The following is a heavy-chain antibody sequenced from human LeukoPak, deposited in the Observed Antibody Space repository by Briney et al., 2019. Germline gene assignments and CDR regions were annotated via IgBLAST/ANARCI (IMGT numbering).Heavy chain of an antibody. J-gene: IGHJ6*02. V-gene: IGHV3-11*01. Sequence: GGSLRLSCAASGFTFSDYYMSWLRQAPGKGLEWLSYISSSGSTIYYADSVKRRFTLSRENAKNSLYLQMNSLRAEDTAVYYCARDGLTGTPYYDFWSGYLIHYGMDVWGQGTTVTVSS. CDR1: GFTFSDYY. CDR2: ISSSGSTI. CDR3: ARDGLTGTPYYDFWSGYLIHYGMDV. D-gene: IGHD3-3*01.